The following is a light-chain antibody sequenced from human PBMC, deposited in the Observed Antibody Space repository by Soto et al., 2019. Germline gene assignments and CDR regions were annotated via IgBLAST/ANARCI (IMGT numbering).Light chain of an antibody. CDR2: EVS. CDR3: SSYTISTTWL. Sequence: SMLNQPASVSGSPGQSINISCAGSTSDVATPNYVSWFQHHPGKAPRLIIYEVSIRPSGVSNRFSGSKSGNTASLTISGLQAEDEADYYCSSYTISTTWLFGGGTKVTVL. V-gene: IGLV2-14*01. J-gene: IGLJ3*02. CDR1: TSDVATPNY.